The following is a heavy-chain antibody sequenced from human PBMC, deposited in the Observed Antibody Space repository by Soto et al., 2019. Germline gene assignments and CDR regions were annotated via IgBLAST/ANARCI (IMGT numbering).Heavy chain of an antibody. CDR1: GFTFGSYS. CDR3: ARDLSAFLVANAMPYYMDV. V-gene: IGHV3-48*01. CDR2: ILSSSGVI. J-gene: IGHJ6*03. Sequence: RGSLRLSCAASGFTFGSYSMNWVRQAPGKGLEWVSFILSSSGVIYYADAVKGRFTISRDNAKNSLYLQMNSLRAEDTAVYYCARDLSAFLVANAMPYYMDVWGKGTTVTVSS. D-gene: IGHD2-2*01.